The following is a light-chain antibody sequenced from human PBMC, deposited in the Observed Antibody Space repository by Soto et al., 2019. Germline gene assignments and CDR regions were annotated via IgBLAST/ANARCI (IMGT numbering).Light chain of an antibody. J-gene: IGLJ2*01. CDR1: SSDVGGYKY. CDR3: SSYTSSSTLDVV. Sequence: QSVLTQPASVSGSPGQSITISCTGTSSDVGGYKYVSWYQQYPGKAPKLMVYDVSNRPSGVSNRFSGSKSGNTASLIISGLQAEDEADYYCSSYTSSSTLDVVFGGGTKVTVL. CDR2: DVS. V-gene: IGLV2-14*01.